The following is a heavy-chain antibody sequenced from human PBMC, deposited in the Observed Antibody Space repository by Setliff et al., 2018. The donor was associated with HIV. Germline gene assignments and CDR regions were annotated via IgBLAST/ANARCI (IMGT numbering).Heavy chain of an antibody. V-gene: IGHV4-4*09. CDR2: FYTSGST. CDR3: ARVQMAYAAFDI. Sequence: SETLSLTCTVSGGSFTTYYWSWLRQPPGKELEWIGYFYTSGSTNYNPSLKSRVTISIDTSKNQFSLKLNAVTAADTAVYYCARVQMAYAAFDIWGQGTKVT. J-gene: IGHJ3*02. CDR1: GGSFTTYY. D-gene: IGHD4-17*01.